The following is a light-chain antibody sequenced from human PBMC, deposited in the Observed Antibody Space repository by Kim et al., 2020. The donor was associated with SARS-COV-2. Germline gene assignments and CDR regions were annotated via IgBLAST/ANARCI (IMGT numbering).Light chain of an antibody. J-gene: IGKJ5*01. V-gene: IGKV1-5*01. Sequence: DIQMTQSPSTLSASVGDRVTISCRASQSISSWLAWYQQKPGKAPNLLIYGASSLQIGVPSKFSGSGSGTDFNLTIISLQTEDFATYYCQQYSSYPITFGQGTRLEIK. CDR1: QSISSW. CDR2: GAS. CDR3: QQYSSYPIT.